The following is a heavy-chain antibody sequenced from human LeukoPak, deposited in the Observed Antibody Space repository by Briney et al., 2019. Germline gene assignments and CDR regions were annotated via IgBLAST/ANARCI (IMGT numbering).Heavy chain of an antibody. Sequence: GGSLRLSCEASGLNFNFHWMSWVRQTPGKGLEWVANIKQDGSEKYYVDSVKGRFTVSRDNAKNSLYLQMNSLRAEDTAMYYCASGSVMLVVAAVLTYWGQGTQVTVSS. V-gene: IGHV3-7*01. D-gene: IGHD6-25*01. CDR3: ASGSVMLVVAAVLTY. CDR2: IKQDGSEK. CDR1: GLNFNFHW. J-gene: IGHJ4*02.